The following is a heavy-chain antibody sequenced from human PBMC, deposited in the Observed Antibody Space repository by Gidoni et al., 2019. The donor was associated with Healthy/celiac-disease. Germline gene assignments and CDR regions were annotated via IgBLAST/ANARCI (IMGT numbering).Heavy chain of an antibody. CDR2: IWYEGSTK. D-gene: IGHD2-2*01. J-gene: IGHJ2*01. V-gene: IGHV3-33*01. CDR3: ARGAGDIVVVPAASARGLDWYFDL. CDR1: GFPSNSSG. Sequence: QVQLVESGGGVVQPGGSLRLHCAASGFPSNSSGMHWVLPHPGKGLEGVAVIWYEGSTKYYADSWKGRFTISRDNSKNTLYLQMNSLRAEDTAVYYCARGAGDIVVVPAASARGLDWYFDLWGRGTLVTVSS.